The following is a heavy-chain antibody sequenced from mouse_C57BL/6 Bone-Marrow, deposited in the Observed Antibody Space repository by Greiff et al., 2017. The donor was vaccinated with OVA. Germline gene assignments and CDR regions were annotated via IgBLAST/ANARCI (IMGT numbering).Heavy chain of an antibody. D-gene: IGHD1-1*01. CDR2: IYPGSGST. V-gene: IGHV1-55*01. J-gene: IGHJ1*03. CDR1: GYTFTSYW. CDR3: ARAGGITTVVANWYVDG. Sequence: QVQLQQSGAELVKPGASVKMSCKASGYTFTSYWITWVKQRPGQGLEWIGDIYPGSGSTNYNEKFKSKATLTVDTSSSTAYMQLSSLTSEDSAVYYCARAGGITTVVANWYVDGWGTGTTVTVSS.